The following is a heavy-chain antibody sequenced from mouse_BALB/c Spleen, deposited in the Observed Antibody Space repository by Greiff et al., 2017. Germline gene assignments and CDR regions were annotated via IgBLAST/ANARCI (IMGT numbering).Heavy chain of an antibody. CDR1: GFTFTDYY. CDR3: ARDTGEGNHFDY. Sequence: EVQGVESGGGLVQPGGSLRLSCATSGFTFTDYYMSWVRQPPGKALEWLGFIRNKANGYTTEYSASVKGRFTISRDNSQSILYLQMNTLRAEDSATYYCARDTGEGNHFDYWGQGTTLTVSS. D-gene: IGHD3-1*01. V-gene: IGHV7-3*02. CDR2: IRNKANGYTT. J-gene: IGHJ2*01.